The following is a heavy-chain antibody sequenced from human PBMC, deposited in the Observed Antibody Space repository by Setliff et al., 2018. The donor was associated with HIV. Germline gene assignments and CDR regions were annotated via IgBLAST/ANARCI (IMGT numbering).Heavy chain of an antibody. CDR3: ARDPRVDAFDI. CDR1: GFIFGDYA. J-gene: IGHJ3*02. V-gene: IGHV3-30*04. CDR2: VSYDGTKT. Sequence: GGSLRLSCAASGFIFGDYAIHCVRQAPGKGLEWVAAVSYDGTKTYYADSVKGRFTLSRDNSKDTAFLQMNSLTVEDTAVCYCARDPRVDAFDIWGRGTVVTVSS.